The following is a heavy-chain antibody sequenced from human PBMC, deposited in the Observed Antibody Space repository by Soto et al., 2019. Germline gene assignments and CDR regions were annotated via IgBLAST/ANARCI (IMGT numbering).Heavy chain of an antibody. CDR3: ARLQSGTHDYSNLALDY. J-gene: IGHJ4*02. CDR2: IYPGDSDT. D-gene: IGHD4-4*01. Sequence: GESLKISCNGSGYSFTSYWIGWVRQMPGKGLEWMGIIYPGDSDTRYSPSFQGQVTISADKSISTAYLQWSSLKASDTAMYYCARLQSGTHDYSNLALDYWGQGTLVTVSS. V-gene: IGHV5-51*01. CDR1: GYSFTSYW.